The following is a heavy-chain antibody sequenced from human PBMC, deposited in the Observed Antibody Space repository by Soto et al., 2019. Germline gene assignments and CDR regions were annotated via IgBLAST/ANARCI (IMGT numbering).Heavy chain of an antibody. CDR3: ARDRSGYDFDY. CDR1: GGTFSRYA. J-gene: IGHJ4*02. D-gene: IGHD5-12*01. V-gene: IGHV1-69*12. Sequence: QVQLVQSGAEVKKPGSSVRVSCKASGGTFSRYAITWVRQAPGQGLEWMGGISPMFGTANYAQKFQGRVTITAYESTSTAYMELSSLRSEDTAAYYCARDRSGYDFDYWGQGTLVTVSS. CDR2: ISPMFGTA.